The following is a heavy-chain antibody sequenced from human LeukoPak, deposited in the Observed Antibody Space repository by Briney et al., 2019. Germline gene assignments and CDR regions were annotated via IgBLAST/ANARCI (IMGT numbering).Heavy chain of an antibody. CDR1: GYTFTSYD. J-gene: IGHJ6*02. D-gene: IGHD1-7*01. CDR3: ARVGYWGTWNYRSSHYYYYGMDV. V-gene: IGHV1-8*01. CDR2: MNPNSGNT. Sequence: ASVKVSCKASGYTFTSYDINWVRQATGQGLEWMGWMNPNSGNTGYAQKFQGRVTMTRNTSISTAYMELSSLRSEDTAVYYCARVGYWGTWNYRSSHYYYYGMDVWGQGTTVTVSS.